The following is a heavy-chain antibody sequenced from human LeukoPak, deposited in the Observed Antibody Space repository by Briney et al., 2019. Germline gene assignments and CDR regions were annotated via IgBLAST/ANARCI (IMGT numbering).Heavy chain of an antibody. J-gene: IGHJ4*02. CDR2: IKQDGSDK. Sequence: GGSLRLSCAASGFTFSSYWMTWVRQAPGKGLEWVANIKQDGSDKYYVDSVKGQFTISRDNARNSLYLQLNSLRAEDTAVYYCARGPPPGYYGSGSYPTFFDYWGQGTLVTVSS. D-gene: IGHD3-10*01. CDR3: ARGPPPGYYGSGSYPTFFDY. CDR1: GFTFSSYW. V-gene: IGHV3-7*01.